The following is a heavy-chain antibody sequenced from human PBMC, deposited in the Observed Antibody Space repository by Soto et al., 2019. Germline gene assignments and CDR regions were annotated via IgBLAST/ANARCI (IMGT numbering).Heavy chain of an antibody. Sequence: SVKVSCKASGGTFSSYAISWVRQAPGQGLEWMGGIIPIFGTANYAQKFQGRVTITADESTSTAYMELSSLRSEDTAVYYCARDIRRRDGYNLVWFDPWGQGTLVTV. CDR2: IIPIFGTA. CDR3: ARDIRRRDGYNLVWFDP. V-gene: IGHV1-69*13. J-gene: IGHJ5*02. D-gene: IGHD5-12*01. CDR1: GGTFSSYA.